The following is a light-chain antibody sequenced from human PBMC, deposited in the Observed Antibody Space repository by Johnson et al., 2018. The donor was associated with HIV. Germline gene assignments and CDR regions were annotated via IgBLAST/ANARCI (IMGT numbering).Light chain of an antibody. Sequence: QSVLTQSPSVSAAPGQKVTISCSGSSSNIGNNYISWYQQLPGTAPKLLIYENNKRPSGIPDRFSGSKSGTSVTLAITGLQTGDEADYYCGTWDSSLNAYVFGAATKVAVL. V-gene: IGLV1-51*02. CDR1: SSNIGNNY. CDR3: GTWDSSLNAYV. J-gene: IGLJ1*01. CDR2: ENN.